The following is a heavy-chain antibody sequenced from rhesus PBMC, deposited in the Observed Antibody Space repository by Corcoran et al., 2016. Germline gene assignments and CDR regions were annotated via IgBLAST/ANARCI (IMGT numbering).Heavy chain of an antibody. V-gene: IGHV2S1*01. CDR1: GFSLRTSGFG. CDR2: IYWDYDM. Sequence: QVTLKESGPALVKPPQTLTPTCTFPGFSLRTSGFGVGWIRQPPGKALEWLASIYWDYDMYYTTALKSRLTISKDTSKNPVVLTMTNMDPVDTATYYCVRIQYISGKNRFDVWGAGVLVTVSS. D-gene: IGHD4-23*01. J-gene: IGHJ5-1*01. CDR3: VRIQYISGKNRFDV.